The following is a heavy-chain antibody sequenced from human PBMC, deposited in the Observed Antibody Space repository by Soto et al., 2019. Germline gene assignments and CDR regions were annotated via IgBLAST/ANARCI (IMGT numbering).Heavy chain of an antibody. D-gene: IGHD4-17*01. CDR2: IYHGGYT. J-gene: IGHJ6*02. CDR3: ARAHYGDYGYGMDV. Sequence: SETLSLTCAVSGGSISSGGYSWSCIRQPPGKGLEWIGYIYHGGYTYYNPSLKSRVTISVDRSKNQFSLKLSSVTAADTAVYYCARAHYGDYGYGMDVWGQGTTVTVSS. CDR1: GGSISSGGYS. V-gene: IGHV4-30-2*01.